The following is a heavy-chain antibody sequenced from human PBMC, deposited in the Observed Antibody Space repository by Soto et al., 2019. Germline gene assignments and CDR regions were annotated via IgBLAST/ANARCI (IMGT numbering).Heavy chain of an antibody. CDR3: ARDQGDAYSSSWYDY. CDR2: ISGTSSNI. D-gene: IGHD6-13*01. Sequence: EVQLVESGGGLVKPGGSLRLSCAASGFTFSSDSMNWVRQAPGKELEWVSSISGTSSNINYADSVKGRFTISRDNAKNSLYLQMNSLRAEDTAVYYCARDQGDAYSSSWYDYWGQGALVTVSS. J-gene: IGHJ4*02. V-gene: IGHV3-21*01. CDR1: GFTFSSDS.